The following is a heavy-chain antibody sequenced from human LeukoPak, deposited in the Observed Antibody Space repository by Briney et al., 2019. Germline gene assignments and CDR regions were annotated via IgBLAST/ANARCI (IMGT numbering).Heavy chain of an antibody. CDR1: GFTFSSYS. CDR2: ISGDSRYI. V-gene: IGHV3-21*01. CDR3: ARAPTVLVGYCSSSSCQADY. D-gene: IGHD2-2*01. J-gene: IGHJ4*02. Sequence: WGSLRLSCAASGFTFSSYSMNWVRQAPGKGLEWVSAISGDSRYIYYADSVRGRFTISRDNAENSLYLQMNSLRVEDTAVYYCARAPTVLVGYCSSSSCQADYWGQGTLVTVSS.